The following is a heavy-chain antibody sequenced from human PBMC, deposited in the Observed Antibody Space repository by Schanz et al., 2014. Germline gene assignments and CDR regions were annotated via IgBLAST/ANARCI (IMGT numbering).Heavy chain of an antibody. J-gene: IGHJ2*01. Sequence: EVQLLESGGGLVQPGGSLRLSCAASGFSFSSYAMGWVRQARGKGLEWVSAMNESHSTIYYADSVRGRFTISRDNTKNSLFLQLNSLRADDTAVYYCARNRGSGGQNWYFDLWGRGTLVTVSS. D-gene: IGHD1-26*01. CDR1: GFSFSSYA. V-gene: IGHV3-23*01. CDR3: ARNRGSGGQNWYFDL. CDR2: MNESHSTI.